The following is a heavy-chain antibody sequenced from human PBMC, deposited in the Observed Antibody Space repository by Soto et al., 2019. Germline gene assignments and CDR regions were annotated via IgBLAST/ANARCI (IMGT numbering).Heavy chain of an antibody. CDR3: ARDSSGLYFDY. V-gene: IGHV1-18*01. Sequence: ASVKVSCKASGYTLTSYGISWVRQGPGQGLEWMGWISAYNGNTNYAQKLQGRVTMTTDTSTSTAYMELRSLRSDDTAVYYCARDSSGLYFDYWGQGTLVTVSS. D-gene: IGHD2-8*02. CDR1: GYTLTSYG. J-gene: IGHJ4*02. CDR2: ISAYNGNT.